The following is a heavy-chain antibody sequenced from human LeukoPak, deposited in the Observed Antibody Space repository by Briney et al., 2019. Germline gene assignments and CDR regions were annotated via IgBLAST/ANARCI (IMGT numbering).Heavy chain of an antibody. J-gene: IGHJ5*02. CDR3: ATDLLAAGLKTFDP. CDR2: FDPEVGET. CDR1: GNTLSEFS. D-gene: IGHD6-25*01. Sequence: ASVKVSCKVTGNTLSEFSMHWVRQSPGKGLEWMGGFDPEVGETAYAQKFQGRVTMTEDTSTGTAYMELSSLRSEDTAVYYCATDLLAAGLKTFDPWGQGTLVTVSS. V-gene: IGHV1-24*01.